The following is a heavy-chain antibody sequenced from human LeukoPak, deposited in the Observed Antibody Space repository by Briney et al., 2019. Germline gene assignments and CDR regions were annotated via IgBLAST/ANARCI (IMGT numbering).Heavy chain of an antibody. CDR3: ARLLDSSSWYGDY. CDR1: GFTFSNYA. V-gene: IGHV3-30*04. Sequence: PGGSLRLSCAASGFTFSNYAMHWVRQAPGKGLEWVAVISYDGSNKYYADSVKGRFTISRDNAKNSLYLQMNSLRAEDTAVYYCARLLDSSSWYGDYWGQGTLVTVSS. J-gene: IGHJ4*02. D-gene: IGHD6-13*01. CDR2: ISYDGSNK.